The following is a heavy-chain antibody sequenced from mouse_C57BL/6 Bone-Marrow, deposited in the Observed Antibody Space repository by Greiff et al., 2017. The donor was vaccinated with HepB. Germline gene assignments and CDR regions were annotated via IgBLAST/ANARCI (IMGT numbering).Heavy chain of an antibody. V-gene: IGHV14-2*01. CDR2: IDPEDGET. CDR1: GFNIKDYY. D-gene: IGHD1-1*01. J-gene: IGHJ2*01. CDR3: ASPSTVAIDY. Sequence: VQLQQSGAELVKPGASVKLSCTASGFNIKDYYMHWVKQRTEQGLEWIGRIDPEDGETTYAPKFQGKATITADTSSNPAYLQLSSLTSDDTAVYYCASPSTVAIDYWGQGTTLTVSS.